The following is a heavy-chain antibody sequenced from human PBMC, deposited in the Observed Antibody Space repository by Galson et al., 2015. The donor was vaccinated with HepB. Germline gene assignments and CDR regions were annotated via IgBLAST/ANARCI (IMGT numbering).Heavy chain of an antibody. Sequence: SVKVSCKASGYTFTSYAMHWVRQAPGQRLEWMGWINAGNGNTKYSQKFQGRVTITRDTSASTAYMELSSLRSEDTAVYYCARDFRGIVVVPAAIGGAFDIWAKGQWSPSLQ. J-gene: IGHJ3*02. CDR2: INAGNGNT. CDR3: ARDFRGIVVVPAAIGGAFDI. CDR1: GYTFTSYA. V-gene: IGHV1-3*01. D-gene: IGHD2-2*02.